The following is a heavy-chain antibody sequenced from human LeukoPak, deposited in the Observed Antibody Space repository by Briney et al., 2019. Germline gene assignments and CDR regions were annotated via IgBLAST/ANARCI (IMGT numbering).Heavy chain of an antibody. D-gene: IGHD3-22*01. CDR3: ARGRRYYYDSSGYFDY. V-gene: IGHV4-34*01. CDR1: GGSFSGYY. Sequence: SETLSLTCAVYGGSFSGYYWSWIRPPPGKGLEWIGEINHSGSTNYNPSLKRRVTISEDTPKNQFSLKLSSVTAAATAVYYWARGRRYYYDSSGYFDYWGQGTLVTVSS. J-gene: IGHJ4*02. CDR2: INHSGST.